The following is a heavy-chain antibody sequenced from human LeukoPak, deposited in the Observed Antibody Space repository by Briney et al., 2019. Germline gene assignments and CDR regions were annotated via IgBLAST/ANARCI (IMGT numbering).Heavy chain of an antibody. V-gene: IGHV4-38-2*02. Sequence: PSETLSLTCTVSGYSISSGYYWGWIRQPPGKGLEWIGSIYHSGSTYYDQSLKSRVTISVDTSKNQFSLKLNSLTAADTAVYYCARLYSSSWFEGFDYWGQGTLVTVSS. CDR3: ARLYSSSWFEGFDY. CDR1: GYSISSGYY. CDR2: IYHSGST. D-gene: IGHD6-13*01. J-gene: IGHJ4*02.